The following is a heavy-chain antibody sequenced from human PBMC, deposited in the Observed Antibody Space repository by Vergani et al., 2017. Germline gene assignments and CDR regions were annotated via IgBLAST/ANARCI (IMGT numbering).Heavy chain of an antibody. D-gene: IGHD2-21*01. V-gene: IGHV4-61*02. CDR2: IYASGNT. CDR1: GDSIDSVSYY. CDR3: ERVYSPSAVWYLDL. J-gene: IGHJ2*01. Sequence: QVQLQESGPGLVKPSQTLSLTCTVSGDSIDSVSYYWTWFRQPAGKGLEWIGRIYASGNTNYNPSLRSRVIMSVEKSKNQISLKLTSVTAADTAVYYCERVYSPSAVWYLDLWGRGTLVTVSS.